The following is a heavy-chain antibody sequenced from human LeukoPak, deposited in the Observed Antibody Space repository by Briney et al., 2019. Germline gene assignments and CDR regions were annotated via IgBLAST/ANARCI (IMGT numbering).Heavy chain of an antibody. CDR1: GGSFSGYS. V-gene: IGHV4-34*01. D-gene: IGHD3-9*01. CDR2: INQSGGT. CDR3: AREDDVLADNAFDI. J-gene: IGHJ3*02. Sequence: SETLSLTCAVYGGSFSGYSWNWIRQPPVKGLEWIGEINQSGGTNYNPSLKSRVTISVDTSKKQFSLKLSSVTAADTAVYYCAREDDVLADNAFDIWGQGTMVTVSS.